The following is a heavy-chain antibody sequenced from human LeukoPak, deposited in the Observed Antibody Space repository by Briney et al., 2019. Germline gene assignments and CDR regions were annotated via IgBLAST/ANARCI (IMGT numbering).Heavy chain of an antibody. CDR3: ARFGGVGAVAGYDY. J-gene: IGHJ4*02. Sequence: GGSLRLSCAASGFTFSAYNMNWVRRTPGKGLVWVSRINSDGSSTSYADSVKGRFTISRDNAKNTLYLQMNSLRAEDTAVYYCARFGGVGAVAGYDYWGQGTLVTVSS. V-gene: IGHV3-74*01. CDR2: INSDGSST. CDR1: GFTFSAYN. D-gene: IGHD6-19*01.